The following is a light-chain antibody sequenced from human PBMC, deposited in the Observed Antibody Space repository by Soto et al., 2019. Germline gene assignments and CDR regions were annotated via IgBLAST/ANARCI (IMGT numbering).Light chain of an antibody. CDR3: QQFHTTTPT. CDR2: WAS. CDR1: QSVLYSSNNKNY. Sequence: DIVMTQSPDSLALSLGERATINCKSSQSVLYSSNNKNYLAWYQQKPGQPPKLLIYWASTRESGVPDRFSGSGSGTDFTLTISSLQAEDVAVYYCQQFHTTTPTFGPGTKVDIK. V-gene: IGKV4-1*01. J-gene: IGKJ3*01.